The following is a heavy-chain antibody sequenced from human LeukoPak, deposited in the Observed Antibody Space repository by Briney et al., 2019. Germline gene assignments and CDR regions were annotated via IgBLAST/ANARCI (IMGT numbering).Heavy chain of an antibody. V-gene: IGHV3-33*01. CDR2: IWYDGSNK. Sequence: PGGSLRLSCAASGFTFSSYAMHWVRQAPGKGLEWVAVIWYDGSNKYYADSVKGRFTISRDNSKNTLYLQMNSLRAEDTAVYYCARDSPLQIHRGGYFDYWGQGTLVSVSS. CDR3: ARDSPLQIHRGGYFDY. J-gene: IGHJ4*02. D-gene: IGHD5-24*01. CDR1: GFTFSSYA.